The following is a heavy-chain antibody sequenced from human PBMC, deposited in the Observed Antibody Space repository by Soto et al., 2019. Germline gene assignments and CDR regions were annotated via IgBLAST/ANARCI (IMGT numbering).Heavy chain of an antibody. D-gene: IGHD3-10*01. CDR2: IYHSGST. CDR3: ARGVGFGELLRGSYYYGMDV. J-gene: IGHJ6*02. Sequence: PSETLSLTCAVSGGSISSGGYSWSWIRQPPGKGLEWIGYIYHSGSTYYNPSLKSRVTISVDRSKNQFSLKLSSVTAADTAVYYCARGVGFGELLRGSYYYGMDVWGQGTTVTVSS. CDR1: GGSISSGGYS. V-gene: IGHV4-30-2*01.